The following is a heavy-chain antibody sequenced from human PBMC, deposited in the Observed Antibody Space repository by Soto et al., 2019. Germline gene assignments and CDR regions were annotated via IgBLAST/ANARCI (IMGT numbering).Heavy chain of an antibody. D-gene: IGHD3-16*01. CDR3: AGWGGHDYNY. CDR2: INPDGSVG. CDR1: GFTFSTDW. J-gene: IGHJ4*02. Sequence: EVQLLGSGGGLVQPGGSLRLSCVASGFTFSTDWMNWVRQAPGMGLEWVANINPDGSVGTYVDSVKGRFTTSRDNAKNSLYLQMNSLIADDKAVYFCAGWGGHDYNYWGQGILVTVSS. V-gene: IGHV3-7*03.